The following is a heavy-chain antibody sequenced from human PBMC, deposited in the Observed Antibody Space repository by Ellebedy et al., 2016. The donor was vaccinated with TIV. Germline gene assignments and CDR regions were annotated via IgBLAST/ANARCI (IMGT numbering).Heavy chain of an antibody. D-gene: IGHD5-18*01. CDR3: ARDLSGGYPNH. CDR2: INPSGGST. V-gene: IGHV1-46*01. Sequence: AASVKVSCKASGYTFTSYYMHWVRQAPGQGLEWMGIINPSGGSTSYAQKFQGRVTITADKSTSTAYMELSSLRSEDTAVYYCARDLSGGYPNHWGQGTLVTVSS. J-gene: IGHJ4*02. CDR1: GYTFTSYY.